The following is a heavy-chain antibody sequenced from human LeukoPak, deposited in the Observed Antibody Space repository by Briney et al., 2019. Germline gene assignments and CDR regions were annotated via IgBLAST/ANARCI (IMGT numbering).Heavy chain of an antibody. CDR3: ARDPFNNWNYGRPLDAFDI. CDR2: IYYSGNT. J-gene: IGHJ3*02. D-gene: IGHD1-7*01. CDR1: GGSISSSSYY. V-gene: IGHV4-39*07. Sequence: SETLSLTCTVSGGSISSSSYYWGWIRQPPGKGLEWIGSIYYSGNTYYNPSLKSRVTISVDTSKNQFSLKLSSVTAADTAVYYCARDPFNNWNYGRPLDAFDIWGQGTMVTVSS.